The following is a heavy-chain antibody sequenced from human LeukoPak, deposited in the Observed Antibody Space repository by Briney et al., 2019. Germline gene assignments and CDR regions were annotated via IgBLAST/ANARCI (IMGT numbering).Heavy chain of an antibody. CDR2: SYYSGST. CDR3: ARGACGGDCYLF. D-gene: IGHD2-21*02. CDR1: GGSTSSYY. Sequence: SETLPLTCTVSGGSTSSYYWSWIRQPPGQGLEWIGYSYYSGSTKYNSSLKSRVTIPVDTSKHQFSLKLGSVSAADTAVYYCARGACGGDCYLFWGQGALVTVCS. V-gene: IGHV4-59*01. J-gene: IGHJ4*02.